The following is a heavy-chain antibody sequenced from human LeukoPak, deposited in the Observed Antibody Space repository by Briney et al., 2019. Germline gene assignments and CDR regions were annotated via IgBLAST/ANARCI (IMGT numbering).Heavy chain of an antibody. V-gene: IGHV4-59*01. CDR2: IYYSGST. J-gene: IGHJ4*02. D-gene: IGHD3-10*01. CDR1: GGSISSYY. CDR3: ARVTMVRGADY. Sequence: PSENLSLTGTVSGGSISSYYWSWIRQPPGKGREGIGYIYYSGSTNYNPSLKSRVTISVDTSKNQFSLKLSSVTAADTAVYYCARVTMVRGADYWGQGTPVTVSS.